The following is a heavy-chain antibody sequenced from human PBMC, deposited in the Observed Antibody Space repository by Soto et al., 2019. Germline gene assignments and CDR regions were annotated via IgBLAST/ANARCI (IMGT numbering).Heavy chain of an antibody. J-gene: IGHJ5*02. CDR1: GGSISSSSYY. V-gene: IGHV4-39*01. D-gene: IGHD2-15*01. CDR3: ARRRGYCSGGSCYNWFDP. Sequence: TSETLSLTCTVSGGSISSSSYYWGWIRQPPGKGLEWIGGIYYSGSTYYNPSLKSRVTISVDTSKNQFSLKLSSVTAADTAVYYCARRRGYCSGGSCYNWFDPWGQGTLVTVSS. CDR2: IYYSGST.